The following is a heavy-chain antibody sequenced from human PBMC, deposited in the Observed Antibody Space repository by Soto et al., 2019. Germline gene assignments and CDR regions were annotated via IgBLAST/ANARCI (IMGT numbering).Heavy chain of an antibody. CDR3: ARAKNGAARPVGLFDH. CDR1: GFTFSRYA. D-gene: IGHD6-6*01. CDR2: ISYDGSNK. V-gene: IGHV3-30-3*01. Sequence: PWGSLKLSCAASGFTFSRYAMHCVRQAPGKGLEWVAVISYDGSNKYYADSVKGRFTISRDNSKNTLYLQMNSLRAEDTAVYYCARAKNGAARPVGLFDHWGQGTLVTVSP. J-gene: IGHJ4*02.